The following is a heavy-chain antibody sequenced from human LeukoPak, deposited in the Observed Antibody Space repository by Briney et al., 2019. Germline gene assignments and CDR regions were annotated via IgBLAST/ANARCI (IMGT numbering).Heavy chain of an antibody. CDR1: GGSFSGYY. Sequence: SETLSLTCAVYGGSFSGYYWSWIRQPPGKGLEWIGEINHSGSTNYNPSLESRVTISVDTSKNQFSLKLSSVTAADTAVYYCARGGMVRGVSSRRYYGMDVWGQGTTVTVSS. CDR3: ARGGMVRGVSSRRYYGMDV. CDR2: INHSGST. V-gene: IGHV4-34*01. D-gene: IGHD3-10*01. J-gene: IGHJ6*02.